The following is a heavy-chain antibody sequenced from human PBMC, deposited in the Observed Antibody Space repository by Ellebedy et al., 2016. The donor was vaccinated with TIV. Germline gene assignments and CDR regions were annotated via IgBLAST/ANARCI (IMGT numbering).Heavy chain of an antibody. CDR2: ISTNGRET. V-gene: IGHV3-30*18. D-gene: IGHD2-2*01. Sequence: GESLKISCVASGFTLSTYGMHWVRQTPNKGLEWVAFISTNGRETYYIDSVKGRFTISRDNSKNTLYLHMSSLRPEDTAVYFCAKVPVGFCSTPNCFYFDYWGQGTLLTVSS. J-gene: IGHJ4*02. CDR1: GFTLSTYG. CDR3: AKVPVGFCSTPNCFYFDY.